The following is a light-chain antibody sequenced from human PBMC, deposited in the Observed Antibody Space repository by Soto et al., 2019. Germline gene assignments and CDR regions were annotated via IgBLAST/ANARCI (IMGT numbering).Light chain of an antibody. CDR1: QSVLKY. CDR3: QQRKHWRGT. J-gene: IGKJ4*01. V-gene: IGKV3-11*01. CDR2: DAS. Sequence: EIVLTQSPATLSLSPGERATLSCRASQSVLKYLAWYQQKPGQAPRLLIYDASNRATGIPARFSGSGFETDFPLTISSLEPEDFAVYYRQQRKHWRGTFGGGNQVEVK.